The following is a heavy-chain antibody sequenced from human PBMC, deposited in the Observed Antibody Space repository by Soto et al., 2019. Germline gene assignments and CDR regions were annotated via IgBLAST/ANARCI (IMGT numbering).Heavy chain of an antibody. CDR3: ARRGLDDDAYDI. CDR1: GNIFSNYR. Sequence: SLKISCKASGNIFSNYRIIWVRQLPGKGLESMGIIYPGDSETTYSPSFQGQVSISADKSLTTAFLQWSSLKASDTAMYYCARRGLDDDAYDIWGQGTMVTVSS. V-gene: IGHV5-51*01. CDR2: IYPGDSET. D-gene: IGHD5-12*01. J-gene: IGHJ3*02.